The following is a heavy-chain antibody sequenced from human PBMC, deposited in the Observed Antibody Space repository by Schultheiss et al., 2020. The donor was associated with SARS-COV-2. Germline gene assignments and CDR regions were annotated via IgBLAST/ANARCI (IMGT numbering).Heavy chain of an antibody. V-gene: IGHV3-23*01. Sequence: SCKASGFTFSSYAMSWVRQAPGKVLEWVSAISGSGGTTYYADSVKGRFTISRDNSKNTLYLQMNSLRAEDTAVYYCAKYGRKAVAGADDWFDPWGQGTLVTVSS. D-gene: IGHD6-19*01. CDR2: ISGSGGTT. J-gene: IGHJ5*02. CDR3: AKYGRKAVAGADDWFDP. CDR1: GFTFSSYA.